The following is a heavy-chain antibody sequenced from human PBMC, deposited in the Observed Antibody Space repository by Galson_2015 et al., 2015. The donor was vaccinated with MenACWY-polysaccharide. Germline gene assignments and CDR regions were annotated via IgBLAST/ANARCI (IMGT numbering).Heavy chain of an antibody. Sequence: SLRLSCAVSGFSVRSHDMFWVRHRPGLGLEWVSGIGSADDTYYRGSVRGRFTISRDAANNSLDHQMYNVRAGDTAVYYCAIGIGTDTYGLAFDYWGQGIQVTVSS. CDR3: AIGIGTDTYGLAFDY. CDR1: GFSVRSHD. CDR2: IGSADDT. J-gene: IGHJ4*02. D-gene: IGHD4-17*01. V-gene: IGHV3-13*01.